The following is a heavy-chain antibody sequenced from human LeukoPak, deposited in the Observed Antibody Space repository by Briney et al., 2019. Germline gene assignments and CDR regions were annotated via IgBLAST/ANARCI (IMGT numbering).Heavy chain of an antibody. Sequence: SETLSLTCAVYGGSFSGYYWSWIRQPPGKGLEWIGEINHSGSTNYNPSLKSRVTISVDTSKNQFSLKLSSVTAADTAVYYCARERLWCTYYFDYWGQGTLVTVSS. V-gene: IGHV4-34*01. CDR2: INHSGST. D-gene: IGHD4/OR15-4a*01. CDR3: ARERLWCTYYFDY. CDR1: GGSFSGYY. J-gene: IGHJ4*02.